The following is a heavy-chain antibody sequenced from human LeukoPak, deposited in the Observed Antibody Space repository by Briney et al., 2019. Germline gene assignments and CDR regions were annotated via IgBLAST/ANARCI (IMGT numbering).Heavy chain of an antibody. CDR2: ISSNGGST. CDR1: GFTFSSYV. V-gene: IGHV3-64*01. Sequence: PGGSLRLSCAASGFTFSSYVMHWVRQAPGKGLEYVSAISSNGGSTYYANSVKGRFTISRDNSKNTLYLQMGSPRAEDMAVYYCAGGRSGSYQNWFDPWGQGTLVTVSS. D-gene: IGHD3-10*01. J-gene: IGHJ5*02. CDR3: AGGRSGSYQNWFDP.